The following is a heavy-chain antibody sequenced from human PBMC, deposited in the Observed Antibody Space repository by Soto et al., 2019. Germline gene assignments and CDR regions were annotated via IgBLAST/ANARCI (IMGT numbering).Heavy chain of an antibody. D-gene: IGHD6-19*01. J-gene: IGHJ3*02. CDR3: AKDPTWLVEGTCDI. CDR2: ISGSGGTT. Sequence: EVQLLESGGGLVQPGGSLRLSCAASGITFSSYAMTWVRQAPGKGLEWVSAISGSGGTTYYEDSVKGRFTISRDNSKNTLYLQMNSLRPEDTAVYYCAKDPTWLVEGTCDIWGQGTMVTVSS. V-gene: IGHV3-23*01. CDR1: GITFSSYA.